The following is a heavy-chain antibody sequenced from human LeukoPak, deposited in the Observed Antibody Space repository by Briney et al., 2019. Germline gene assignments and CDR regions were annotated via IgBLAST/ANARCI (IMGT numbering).Heavy chain of an antibody. CDR2: TNHSGGT. D-gene: IGHD4-23*01. CDR3: AGWYDYGGNWCDY. V-gene: IGHV4-34*01. CDR1: GGSFSGYY. J-gene: IGHJ4*02. Sequence: SETLSLTCAVYGGSFSGYYWSWIRQPPGKGLEWIGETNHSGGTNYNPSLKSRVTISVDTSKNQFSLKLSSVTAADTAVYYCAGWYDYGGNWCDYWGQGTLVTVSS.